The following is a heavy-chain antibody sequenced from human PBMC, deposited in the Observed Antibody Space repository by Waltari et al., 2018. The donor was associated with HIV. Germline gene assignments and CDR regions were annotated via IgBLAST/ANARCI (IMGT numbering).Heavy chain of an antibody. V-gene: IGHV4-39*01. CDR1: GGSISSSSYY. Sequence: QLQLQESGPGLVKPPATLSLTCTVSGGSISSSSYYWGWIRQPPGKGLAWIGSIYYSGSTYYNPSLKSRVTISVDTSKNQFSLKLSSVTAADTAVYYCARVQTGVDTAMVNRYFDLWGRGTLVTVSS. D-gene: IGHD5-18*01. J-gene: IGHJ2*01. CDR2: IYYSGST. CDR3: ARVQTGVDTAMVNRYFDL.